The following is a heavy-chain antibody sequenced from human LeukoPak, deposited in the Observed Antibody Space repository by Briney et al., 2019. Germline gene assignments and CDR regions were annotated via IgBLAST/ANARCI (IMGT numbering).Heavy chain of an antibody. CDR1: GFTFSSYA. V-gene: IGHV3-23*01. Sequence: GGSLRLSCAASGFTFSSYAMSWVRQAPGKGLEWVSAISGSGGSTYYADSVKGRFTISRDNSKNTLYLQMNSLRAEDTAVYYCAKVGLGYCSSTSCHQPRGNYFGYWGQGTLVTVSS. CDR3: AKVGLGYCSSTSCHQPRGNYFGY. D-gene: IGHD2-2*01. J-gene: IGHJ4*02. CDR2: ISGSGGST.